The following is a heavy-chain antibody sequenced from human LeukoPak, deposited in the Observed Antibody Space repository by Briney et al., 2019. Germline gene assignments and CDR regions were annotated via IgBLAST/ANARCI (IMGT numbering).Heavy chain of an antibody. V-gene: IGHV4-61*02. J-gene: IGHJ6*02. Sequence: PSETLSLTCTVSSGSISSGSYYWSWIRQPAGKGLEWIGRIYTSGSTSYNPSLKSRVTISVDTSKNQFSLKLSSVTAADTAVYYCARVQSEVVVAATRSYYCYGMDVWGQGTTVTVSS. CDR3: ARVQSEVVVAATRSYYCYGMDV. D-gene: IGHD2-15*01. CDR2: IYTSGST. CDR1: SGSISSGSYY.